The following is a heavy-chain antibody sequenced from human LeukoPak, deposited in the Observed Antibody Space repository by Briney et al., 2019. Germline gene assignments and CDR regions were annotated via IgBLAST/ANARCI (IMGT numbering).Heavy chain of an antibody. V-gene: IGHV1-2*06. CDR3: ARGGTEASSGDY. CDR1: GYTFTAYF. D-gene: IGHD3-10*01. Sequence: ASVKVSCKASGYTFTAYFMHWVRQAPGQGLEWMGRINPNSGGTNYAQKFQGRVTMTRDTSITTAYMDLSRLTCDDTAVYYCARGGTEASSGDYWGQGTLVTVSS. CDR2: INPNSGGT. J-gene: IGHJ4*02.